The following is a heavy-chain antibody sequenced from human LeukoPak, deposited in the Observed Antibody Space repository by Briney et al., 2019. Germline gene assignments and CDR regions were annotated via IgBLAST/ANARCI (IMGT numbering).Heavy chain of an antibody. CDR2: IIPIFGTA. CDR3: ASHPRIIAALNPFDY. V-gene: IGHV1-69*13. J-gene: IGHJ4*02. D-gene: IGHD6-6*01. Sequence: GASVNVSCKASGGTFSSYAISWVRQAPGQGLEWMGGIIPIFGTANYAQKFQGRVTITADESTSTAYMELSSLRSEDTAVYYCASHPRIIAALNPFDYWGQGTLVTVSS. CDR1: GGTFSSYA.